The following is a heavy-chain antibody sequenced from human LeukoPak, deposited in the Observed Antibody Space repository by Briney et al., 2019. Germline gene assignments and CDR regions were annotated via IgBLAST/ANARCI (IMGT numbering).Heavy chain of an antibody. CDR3: ARDETYYYDSSGYYFDY. V-gene: IGHV3-7*01. CDR2: IKQDGSEK. CDR1: GFTFSSYW. D-gene: IGHD3-22*01. J-gene: IGHJ4*02. Sequence: GGSLRLSCAASGFTFSSYWMSWVRQAPRKGLEWVANIKQDGSEKYYVDSVKGRFTISRDNAKNSLYLQMNSLRAEDTAVYYCARDETYYYDSSGYYFDYWGQGTLVTVSS.